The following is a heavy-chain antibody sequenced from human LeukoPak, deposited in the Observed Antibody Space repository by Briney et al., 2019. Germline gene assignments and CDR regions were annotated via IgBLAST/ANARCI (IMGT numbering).Heavy chain of an antibody. D-gene: IGHD5-24*01. CDR1: GFSFSGYW. Sequence: PGGSLRLSCVVSGFSFSGYWMTWLRQAPGKGLEWVATIRHDGNEKLYVDSVKGRFSISRDNAKNSLYLQMNSLRAEDTAVYHCASGRDGYNHYFDYWGQGTLVTVSS. J-gene: IGHJ4*02. CDR3: ASGRDGYNHYFDY. V-gene: IGHV3-7*01. CDR2: IRHDGNEK.